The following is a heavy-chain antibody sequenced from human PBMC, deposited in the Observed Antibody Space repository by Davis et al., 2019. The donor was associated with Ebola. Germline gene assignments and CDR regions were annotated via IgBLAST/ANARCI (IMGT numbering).Heavy chain of an antibody. CDR3: ASHHCSGGSCYSDSDYHYYGMDV. CDR2: INPNSGGT. V-gene: IGHV1-2*02. J-gene: IGHJ6*02. D-gene: IGHD2-15*01. Sequence: ASVKVSCKASGGTFSSYAISWVRQAPGQGLEWMGWINPNSGGTNYAQKFQGRVTMTRDTSISTAYMELSRLRSDDTAVYYCASHHCSGGSCYSDSDYHYYGMDVWGQGTTVTVSS. CDR1: GGTFSSYA.